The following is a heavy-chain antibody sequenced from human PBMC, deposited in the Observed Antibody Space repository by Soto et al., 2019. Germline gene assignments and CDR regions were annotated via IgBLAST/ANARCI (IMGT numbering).Heavy chain of an antibody. CDR1: GDTLSTHG. V-gene: IGHV1-69*01. Sequence: QVQLVQSGAEVKKPGSSVKVSCKASGDTLSTHGISWVRQAPGQGLEWMGGTIPIIGTTDYAEKFQGRVTITADESTNTSSMELSSLRPDDTAVYYCAAGDSSDTGDHCGQGTLVTVSS. J-gene: IGHJ4*02. CDR3: AAGDSSDTGDH. D-gene: IGHD5-18*01. CDR2: TIPIIGTT.